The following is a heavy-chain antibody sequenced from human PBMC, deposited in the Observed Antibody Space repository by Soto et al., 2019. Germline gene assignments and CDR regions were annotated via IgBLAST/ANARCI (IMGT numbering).Heavy chain of an antibody. J-gene: IGHJ3*02. CDR1: GFSLSTSGVG. CDR3: AHLVVTAIGDAFDI. Sequence: QITLKESGLPLVKPTQTLTLTCTFSGFSLSTSGVGVGWIRQPPGKALEGLAVIYWDDDKRYSPSLKSRLTITKDSSENQVVLTMTNMDLADTAKYYCAHLVVTAIGDAFDIWGQGTMVTVSS. V-gene: IGHV2-5*02. CDR2: IYWDDDK. D-gene: IGHD2-21*02.